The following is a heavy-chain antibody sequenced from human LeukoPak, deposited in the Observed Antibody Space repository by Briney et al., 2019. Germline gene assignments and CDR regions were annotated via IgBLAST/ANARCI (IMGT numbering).Heavy chain of an antibody. J-gene: IGHJ6*02. V-gene: IGHV4-59*01. CDR2: IYHSEST. CDR1: SGSISSYY. D-gene: IGHD2-2*01. CDR3: ARHIVVPAAVKGYYYYYGMDV. Sequence: PSETLSLTCAGSSGSISSYYWSWIRQPPGKGLEWIGYIYHSESTKYNPSLKSRVTMSVDTSKNQFSLKLSSVTAADTAVYYCARHIVVPAAVKGYYYYYGMDVWGQGTTVTVSS.